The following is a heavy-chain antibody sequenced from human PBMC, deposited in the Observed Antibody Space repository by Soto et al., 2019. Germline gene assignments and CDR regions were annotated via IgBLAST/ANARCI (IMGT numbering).Heavy chain of an antibody. CDR2: VSSGGGT. CDR3: AKRRGAGGHFDC. V-gene: IGHV3-23*01. Sequence: GRSRRLSCAASGFTFSTYAIGWVRQAPGNGLEWVSVVSSGGGTHYADSVKGRFTVSRDNSKNTLSLQMNSLRADATAVYYCAKRRGAGGHFDCWGQGAMVTVSS. J-gene: IGHJ4*02. D-gene: IGHD2-15*01. CDR1: GFTFSTYA.